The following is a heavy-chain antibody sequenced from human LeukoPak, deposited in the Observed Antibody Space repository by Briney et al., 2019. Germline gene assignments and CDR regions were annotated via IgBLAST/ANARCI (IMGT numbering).Heavy chain of an antibody. D-gene: IGHD3-3*01. CDR2: INRDGSSA. CDR3: ARPYLDFWSVGY. J-gene: IGHJ4*02. CDR1: GFTFSSYW. V-gene: IGHV3-74*03. Sequence: PGGSLRLSCAASGFTFSSYWMHWVRQVPGKGLVWVSRINRDGSSATYADSVRGRFTISRDNAKNSLSLQMNSLRAEDTAVYYCARPYLDFWSVGYWGQGTLVTVSS.